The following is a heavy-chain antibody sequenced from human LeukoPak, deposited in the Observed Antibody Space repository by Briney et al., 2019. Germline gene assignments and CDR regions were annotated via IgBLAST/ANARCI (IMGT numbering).Heavy chain of an antibody. J-gene: IGHJ4*02. CDR3: AKIRGSYWGALDY. Sequence: GGSLRLSCAASGFTFDDYAMHWVRQAPGKGLEWVSYINWNSGRIAYADSVKGRFTISRDNAKNSLYLEMNNLRAEDTALYYCAKIRGSYWGALDYWGQGTLVTVSS. CDR2: INWNSGRI. D-gene: IGHD1-26*01. CDR1: GFTFDDYA. V-gene: IGHV3-9*01.